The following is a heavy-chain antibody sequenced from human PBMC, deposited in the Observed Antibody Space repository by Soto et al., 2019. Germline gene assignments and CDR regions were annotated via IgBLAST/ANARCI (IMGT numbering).Heavy chain of an antibody. CDR2: INHTGGT. CDR1: GGSVNGYY. J-gene: IGHJ5*02. CDR3: ATRITVFGLLIHPFDP. V-gene: IGHV4-34*01. Sequence: SETLSLTCAVYGGSVNGYYWNWIRQPPGKGLEWIGEINHTGGTHYNPSLKGRVTMSVDTSKNQFSLRLSSVTAADTAIYYCATRITVFGLLIHPFDPWGQGTQVTVSS. D-gene: IGHD3-3*01.